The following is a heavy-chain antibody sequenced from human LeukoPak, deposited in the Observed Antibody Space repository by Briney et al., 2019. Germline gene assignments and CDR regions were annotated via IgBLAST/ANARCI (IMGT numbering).Heavy chain of an antibody. CDR2: ISGRGGST. Sequence: GGSLRLSCAASGFTFSSYAMSWVRQAPGRGLEWVSAISGRGGSTYYGDSVKGRFTISRDNSKNTLYLQMNSLRAADTAVYYCAKDVSLAASDYYYGMDVWGQGTTATVSS. CDR3: AKDVSLAASDYYYGMDV. J-gene: IGHJ6*02. CDR1: GFTFSSYA. V-gene: IGHV3-23*01. D-gene: IGHD6-25*01.